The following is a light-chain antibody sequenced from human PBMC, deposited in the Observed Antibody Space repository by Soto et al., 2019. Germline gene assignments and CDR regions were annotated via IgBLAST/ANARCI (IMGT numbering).Light chain of an antibody. V-gene: IGLV1-44*01. CDR3: ASWDDSLNGLV. CDR2: TNN. CDR1: SSNIGSNT. Sequence: QSVLTQPPSASGTPGQRVTISCSGSSSNIGSNTVNWYQQLPGTAPKLLIYTNNQRPSGVPDRFSGSKFGTSGSLTISGLQFEDEDDYYCASWDDSLNGLVFGGGTKLTVL. J-gene: IGLJ2*01.